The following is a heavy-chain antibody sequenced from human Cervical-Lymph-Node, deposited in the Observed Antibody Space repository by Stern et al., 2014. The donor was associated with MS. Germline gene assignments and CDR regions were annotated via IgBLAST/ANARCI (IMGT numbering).Heavy chain of an antibody. V-gene: IGHV5-51*03. Sequence: VQLVQSGAELKKPGESLRISCKGSGYSLTNTWIGWVRQMPGKGLEWMGIIYPGDSEPRHSPSFQGQVTISADKSINTAYLQWSSLKASDTAMYYCARGRGIALRPDYWGQGTLVTVSS. J-gene: IGHJ4*02. CDR1: GYSLTNTW. D-gene: IGHD6-13*01. CDR2: IYPGDSEP. CDR3: ARGRGIALRPDY.